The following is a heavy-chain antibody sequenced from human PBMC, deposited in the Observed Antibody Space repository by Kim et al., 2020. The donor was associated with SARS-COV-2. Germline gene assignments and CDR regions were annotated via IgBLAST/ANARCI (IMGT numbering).Heavy chain of an antibody. D-gene: IGHD6-13*01. J-gene: IGHJ2*01. Sequence: GGSLRLSCTASGFTFTSYGMSWVRQAPGKGLEWVSYISGSGSTTYFAESVKGRFTISRDNAKNSLYLQMNSLRDEDTALYYCARPPRISAGEAFYWYFDLWGRGTLVTVSS. CDR2: ISGSGSTT. CDR3: ARPPRISAGEAFYWYFDL. CDR1: GFTFTSYG. V-gene: IGHV3-48*02.